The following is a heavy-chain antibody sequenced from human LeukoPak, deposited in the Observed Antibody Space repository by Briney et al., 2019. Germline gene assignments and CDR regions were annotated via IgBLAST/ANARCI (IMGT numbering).Heavy chain of an antibody. D-gene: IGHD1-26*01. J-gene: IGHJ6*02. Sequence: ASVKVSCKASGYTFTGYYMHWVRQAPGQGLEWVGRINPNSGGTNYAQKFQGRVTMTRDTSISTAYMELSRLRSDDTAVYYCARGGQYSGSYYGYYYYGMDVWGQGTTVTVSS. V-gene: IGHV1-2*06. CDR3: ARGGQYSGSYYGYYYYGMDV. CDR2: INPNSGGT. CDR1: GYTFTGYY.